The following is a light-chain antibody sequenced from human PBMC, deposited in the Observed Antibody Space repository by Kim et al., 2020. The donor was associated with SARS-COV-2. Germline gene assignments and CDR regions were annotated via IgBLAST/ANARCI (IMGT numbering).Light chain of an antibody. J-gene: IGKJ5*01. CDR1: QNVGGS. CDR2: AAS. V-gene: IGKV3-15*01. Sequence: VSPGGRGPLSCRASQNVGGSLAGYQQKPGQAPRLLIYAASTRANGIPGRFSGSGSGTEFTLTISSLQSEDFAVYYCEQYHDWHPVFGQGTRLEIK. CDR3: EQYHDWHPV.